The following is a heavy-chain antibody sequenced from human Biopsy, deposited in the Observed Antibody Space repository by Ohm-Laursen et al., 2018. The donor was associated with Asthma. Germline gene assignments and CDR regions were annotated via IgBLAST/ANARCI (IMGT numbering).Heavy chain of an antibody. CDR1: GGSVSSGSYY. Sequence: PGTLSLTCTVSGGSVSSGSYYWSWIRQPPGEGLAWVSYISYSGSTDYNPSLKSRLTISLDTSKNQFSLKLSSVTAADTAVYYCARVPTTLRYFDLWGRGTLVTVSS. V-gene: IGHV4-61*01. CDR3: ARVPTTLRYFDL. D-gene: IGHD2-15*01. J-gene: IGHJ2*01. CDR2: ISYSGST.